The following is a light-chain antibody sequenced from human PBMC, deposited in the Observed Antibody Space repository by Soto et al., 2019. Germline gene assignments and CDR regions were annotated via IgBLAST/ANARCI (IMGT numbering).Light chain of an antibody. CDR3: QQYDTSFT. V-gene: IGKV3-20*01. Sequence: EIVLTQSPATLSLSPGEIATLSFRASQSVSSYLAWYQQKPGQAPRLLIYGASTRATGIPDRFSGSGSGTDFILTINRLEPEDFAVYYCQQYDTSFTFGPGTKVDIK. CDR2: GAS. J-gene: IGKJ3*01. CDR1: QSVSSY.